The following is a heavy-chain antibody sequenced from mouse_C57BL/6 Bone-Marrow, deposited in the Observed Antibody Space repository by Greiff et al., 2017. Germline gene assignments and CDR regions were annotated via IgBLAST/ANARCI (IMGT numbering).Heavy chain of an antibody. V-gene: IGHV1-50*01. J-gene: IGHJ3*01. CDR2: IDPSDSYT. Sequence: QVQLQQPGAELVKPGASVKLSCKASGYTFTSYWMQWVKQRPGQGLEWIGEIDPSDSYTNYNQKFKGKATLTVDTSSSTAYMQLSSLTSEDSAVYYCARGGSVFAYGGRGPRVTVSA. CDR1: GYTFTSYW. CDR3: ARGGSVFAY.